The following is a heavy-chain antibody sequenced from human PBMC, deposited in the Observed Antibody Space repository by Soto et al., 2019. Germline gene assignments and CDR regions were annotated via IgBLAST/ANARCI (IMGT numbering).Heavy chain of an antibody. Sequence: GTLSLTCAVSGGSISSSNWWSWVRQPPGKGLEWIGEIYHSGSTNYNPSLKSRVTISVDKSKNQFSLKLSSVTAADTAVYYCATKGAGFYDFWSGYYKGYGMDVWGQGTTVTVSS. D-gene: IGHD3-3*01. CDR1: GGSISSSNW. CDR2: IYHSGST. CDR3: ATKGAGFYDFWSGYYKGYGMDV. J-gene: IGHJ6*02. V-gene: IGHV4-4*02.